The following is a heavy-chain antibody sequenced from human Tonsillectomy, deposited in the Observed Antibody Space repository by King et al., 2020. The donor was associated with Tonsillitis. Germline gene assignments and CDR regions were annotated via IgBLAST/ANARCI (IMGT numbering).Heavy chain of an antibody. J-gene: IGHJ4*02. CDR3: ANERSMVRGVHFDY. CDR2: IYWNDDK. V-gene: IGHV2-5*01. CDR1: GFSLSTSGVG. D-gene: IGHD3-10*01. Sequence: TLKESGPTLVKPPQTLTLTCTFSGFSLSTSGVGVGWIRQPPGKALEWLALIYWNDDKVYSPSLKSRLTITKETSKNQVILTMTNMDPVDTATYYCANERSMVRGVHFDYWGQGTLVTVSS.